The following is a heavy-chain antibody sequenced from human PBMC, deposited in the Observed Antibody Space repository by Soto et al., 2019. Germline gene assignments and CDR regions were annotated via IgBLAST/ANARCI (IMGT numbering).Heavy chain of an antibody. Sequence: SETLSLTCTVSGGSISSYYWSWIRQPPGKGLEWIGHIYYSGSTTYSPSLKSRVSISVETSKNQFFLQLRSVTAADTAVYYCARAAMGGSSWPFDYWGQGTLVTVSS. D-gene: IGHD6-13*01. J-gene: IGHJ4*02. V-gene: IGHV4-59*12. CDR1: GGSISSYY. CDR3: ARAAMGGSSWPFDY. CDR2: IYYSGST.